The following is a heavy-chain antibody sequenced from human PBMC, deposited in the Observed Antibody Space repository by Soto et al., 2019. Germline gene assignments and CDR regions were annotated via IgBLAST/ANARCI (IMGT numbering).Heavy chain of an antibody. Sequence: GASVNVSCKFSGYTLTELSIHWVRQAPGKGLEWMGGFDPEDGETIYAQKFQGRVTMTEDTSTDTAYMELSSLRSEDTAVYYCSGGYSYGYGLNAFDIWGQGTMVTVSS. V-gene: IGHV1-24*01. CDR2: FDPEDGET. CDR3: SGGYSYGYGLNAFDI. J-gene: IGHJ3*02. CDR1: GYTLTELS. D-gene: IGHD5-18*01.